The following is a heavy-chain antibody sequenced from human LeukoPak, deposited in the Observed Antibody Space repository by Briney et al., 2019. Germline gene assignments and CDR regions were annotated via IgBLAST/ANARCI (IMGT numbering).Heavy chain of an antibody. CDR3: ARTRITMIVGLASRFDY. V-gene: IGHV3-7*01. Sequence: GGSLRLFCVASGFPFSSYWMTWVRQAPGKGLEWVANIKQDGSKKSYVDSVKGRFTISRDNAKNSLYLQMNSLRAEDTAVYYCARTRITMIVGLASRFDYWGQGTLVTVSS. D-gene: IGHD3-22*01. CDR2: IKQDGSKK. J-gene: IGHJ4*02. CDR1: GFPFSSYW.